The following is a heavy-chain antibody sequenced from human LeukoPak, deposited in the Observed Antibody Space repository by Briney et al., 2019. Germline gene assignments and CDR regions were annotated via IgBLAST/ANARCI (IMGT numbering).Heavy chain of an antibody. CDR3: ARRRWGLLFPFDY. V-gene: IGHV4-39*01. J-gene: IGHJ4*02. Sequence: SETLSLTCTVSGGSISSSSYYWGWIRQPPGKGLEWIGSIYYSGSTYYNPSLKSRVTISVDTSKNQFSLKLSSVTAADTAVYYCARRRWGLLFPFDYWGRGTLVTVSS. D-gene: IGHD2-21*01. CDR2: IYYSGST. CDR1: GGSISSSSYY.